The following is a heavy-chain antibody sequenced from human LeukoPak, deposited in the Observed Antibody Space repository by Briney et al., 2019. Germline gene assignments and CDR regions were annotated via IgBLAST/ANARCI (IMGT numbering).Heavy chain of an antibody. D-gene: IGHD5-18*01. Sequence: GGSLRLSCAASGFTFSKAWMRWVRRATGKGGEWVSYISSSSTTIFYADSVRGRFTISRDNAKNSLYLQMNSLRDEDTAVYYCARGQLYLDYWGQGTLVTVSS. J-gene: IGHJ4*02. V-gene: IGHV3-48*02. CDR3: ARGQLYLDY. CDR2: ISSSSTTI. CDR1: GFTFSKAW.